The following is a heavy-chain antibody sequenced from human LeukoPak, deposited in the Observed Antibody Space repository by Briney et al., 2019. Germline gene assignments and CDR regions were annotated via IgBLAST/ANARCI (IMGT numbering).Heavy chain of an antibody. CDR3: AKDEGYSGYDSADY. CDR1: GFTFSSYG. Sequence: GGSLRLSCAASGFTFSSYGMHWVRQAPGKGLEWVAVISYDGSNKYYADSVKGRFTISRDNSKNTLYLQMNSLRAEDTAVYYCAKDEGYSGYDSADYWGQGTLVTVSS. J-gene: IGHJ4*02. D-gene: IGHD5-12*01. CDR2: ISYDGSNK. V-gene: IGHV3-30*18.